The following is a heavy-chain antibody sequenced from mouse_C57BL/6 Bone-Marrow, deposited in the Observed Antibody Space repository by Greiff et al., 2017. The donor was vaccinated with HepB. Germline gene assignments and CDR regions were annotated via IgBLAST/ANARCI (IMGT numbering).Heavy chain of an antibody. CDR3: ARGDYGNPYFDY. J-gene: IGHJ2*01. D-gene: IGHD1-1*01. CDR2: IYPGDGDT. V-gene: IGHV1-82*01. Sequence: VQLQQPGAELVKPGASVKISCKASGYAFSSSWMNWVKQRPGKGLEWIGRIYPGDGDTNYNGKFKGKATLTADKSSSTAYMQLSSLTSEDSAVYFCARGDYGNPYFDYWGQGTTLTVSS. CDR1: GYAFSSSW.